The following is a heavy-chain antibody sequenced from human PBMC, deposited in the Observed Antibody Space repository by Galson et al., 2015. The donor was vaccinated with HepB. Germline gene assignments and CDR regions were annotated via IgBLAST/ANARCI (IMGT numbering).Heavy chain of an antibody. CDR3: ARENTAVGDYYYYYMDV. J-gene: IGHJ6*03. D-gene: IGHD5-18*01. CDR1: GFTFSSYS. CDR2: FSSSSTTI. V-gene: IGHV3-48*02. Sequence: SLRLSCAASGFTFSSYSMNWVRQAPGKGLEWVSYFSSSSTTIYYADSVKGRFTISRDNAKNSLYLQMNSLRDEDTAVYYCARENTAVGDYYYYYMDVWGKGATVTVSS.